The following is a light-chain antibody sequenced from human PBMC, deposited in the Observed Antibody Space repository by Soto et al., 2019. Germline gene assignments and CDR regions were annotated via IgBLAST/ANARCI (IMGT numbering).Light chain of an antibody. J-gene: IGKJ4*01. V-gene: IGKV3D-20*02. Sequence: IVLTQSPGTLSLSPGERATLSCRASQSVSSSYLAWYQQKPGQAPRLLIYGASNKATGIPARFSGSGSGTDFTLTINSLEPEDFAVYYCQQRSNWPLTFGGGTKVDIK. CDR3: QQRSNWPLT. CDR2: GAS. CDR1: QSVSSSY.